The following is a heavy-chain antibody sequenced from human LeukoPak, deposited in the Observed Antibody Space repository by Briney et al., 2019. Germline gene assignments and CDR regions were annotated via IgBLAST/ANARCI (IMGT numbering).Heavy chain of an antibody. CDR1: GFTFSSYW. D-gene: IGHD5-18*01. Sequence: GGSLRLSCAASGFTFSSYWMSWVRQAPGKGLEWVANIKQDGSEKYYVDSVKGRFTISRDNAKNSLYLQMNSLRAEDTAVYYCAISLGINTAMVFDYWGQGTLVTVSS. CDR3: AISLGINTAMVFDY. J-gene: IGHJ4*02. V-gene: IGHV3-7*01. CDR2: IKQDGSEK.